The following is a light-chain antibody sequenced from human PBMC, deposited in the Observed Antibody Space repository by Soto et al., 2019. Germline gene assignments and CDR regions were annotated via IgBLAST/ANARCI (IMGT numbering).Light chain of an antibody. CDR1: TSDVGGYNF. J-gene: IGLJ1*01. CDR3: CSYAGTYTYV. CDR2: DVT. V-gene: IGLV2-11*01. Sequence: QSALTQPRSVSGSPGQSVTISCTGTTSDVGGYNFVSWYQQHPGNAPKLMIYDVTKRPSGIPDRFSGSKSGNTASLTISGLRAEDEADYYCCSYAGTYTYVFGTGTKLTVL.